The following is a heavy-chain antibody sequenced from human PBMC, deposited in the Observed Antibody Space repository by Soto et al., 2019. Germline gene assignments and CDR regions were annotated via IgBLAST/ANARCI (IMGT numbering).Heavy chain of an antibody. CDR3: ARDTRGITMIVVVKSPLDY. V-gene: IGHV3-7*01. CDR2: IKQDGSEK. J-gene: IGHJ4*02. Sequence: GGSLRLSCAASGFTFSSYWMSWVRQAPGKGLEWVANIKQDGSEKYYVDSVKGRFTISRDNAKNSLYLQMNSLRAEDTAVYYCARDTRGITMIVVVKSPLDYWGQGTLVTVSS. CDR1: GFTFSSYW. D-gene: IGHD3-22*01.